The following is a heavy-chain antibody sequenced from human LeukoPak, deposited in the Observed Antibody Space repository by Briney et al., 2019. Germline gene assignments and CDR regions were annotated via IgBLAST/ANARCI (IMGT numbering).Heavy chain of an antibody. CDR2: MNPDSGGS. CDR3: ARDVALRLRELSLLRFFDY. J-gene: IGHJ4*02. V-gene: IGHV1-2*02. Sequence: GASVTVSCKASGYIFTAYYMHWVRQAPGQGLEWMGWMNPDSGGSNYAQKFQGRVTMTRDTSISTAYMELSGLRSDNTDGYYCARDVALRLRELSLLRFFDYWGQGTLVTVSS. CDR1: GYIFTAYY. D-gene: IGHD3-16*02.